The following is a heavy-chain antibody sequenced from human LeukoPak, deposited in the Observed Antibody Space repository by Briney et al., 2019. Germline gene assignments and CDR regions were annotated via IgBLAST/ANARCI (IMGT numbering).Heavy chain of an antibody. J-gene: IGHJ4*02. D-gene: IGHD3-22*01. Sequence: ASVKVSCKAFGYTFTSNYMHWVRQAPGQGPEWMGVISPSGGSTTYAQKFQGRVTLTRDMSTSTGYLELSSLRSGDTAVYYCARVPPITMIVVVIPPDYWGQGTLVTVSS. CDR1: GYTFTSNY. V-gene: IGHV1-46*01. CDR3: ARVPPITMIVVVIPPDY. CDR2: ISPSGGST.